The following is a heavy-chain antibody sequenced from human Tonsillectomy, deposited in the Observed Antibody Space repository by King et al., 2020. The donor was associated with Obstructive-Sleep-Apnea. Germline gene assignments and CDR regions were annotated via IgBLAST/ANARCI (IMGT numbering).Heavy chain of an antibody. CDR2: IYYSGST. CDR3: ARGVELATVTSLGVGWFDP. CDR1: GGSISSGGYY. Sequence: VQLQESGPGLVKASQTLSLTCTVSGGSISSGGYYWSWIRQHPGKGLEWIGYIYYSGSTYYNPSLKSRVTISVDTSKNQFSLKLSSVTAADTAVYYCARGVELATVTSLGVGWFDPWGQGTLVTVSS. D-gene: IGHD4-17*01. J-gene: IGHJ5*02. V-gene: IGHV4-31*03.